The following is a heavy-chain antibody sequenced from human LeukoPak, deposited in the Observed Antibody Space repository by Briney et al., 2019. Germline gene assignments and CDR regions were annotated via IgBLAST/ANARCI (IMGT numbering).Heavy chain of an antibody. Sequence: SETLSLTCTVSGGSISSYYWSWIRQPPGKGLEWIGYIYYSGSTYYNPSLKSRVTISVDTSKNQFSLKLSSVTAADTAVYYCARDYGGNSEIQHWGQGTLVTVSS. CDR1: GGSISSYY. CDR3: ARDYGGNSEIQH. J-gene: IGHJ1*01. D-gene: IGHD4-23*01. V-gene: IGHV4-30-4*08. CDR2: IYYSGST.